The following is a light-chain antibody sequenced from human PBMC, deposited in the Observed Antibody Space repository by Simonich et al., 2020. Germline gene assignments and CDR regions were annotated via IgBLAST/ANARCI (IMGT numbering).Light chain of an antibody. V-gene: IGKV3-20*01. CDR1: QSVSSSY. CDR2: GAS. CDR3: QQYGSSPPNT. Sequence: EIVLTQSPGTLSLSPGERATLSCRASQSVSSSYLAWDQQKPGQAPRLLIYGASSRATGIPDRCSGSGSGTDFTLTISRLEPEDFAVYYCQQYGSSPPNTFGQGTKLEIK. J-gene: IGKJ2*01.